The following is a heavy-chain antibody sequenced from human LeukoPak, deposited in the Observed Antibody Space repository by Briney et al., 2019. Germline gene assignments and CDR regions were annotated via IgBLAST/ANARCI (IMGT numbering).Heavy chain of an antibody. J-gene: IGHJ4*02. CDR3: ARVHPVLLWFGELSPNFDY. Sequence: ASVKVSCKASGYTFTSYGISWVRQAPGQGLEWMGWISAYNGNTNYAQKLQGRVTMTTDTSTSTAYMELRSLRSDDTAVYYCARVHPVLLWFGELSPNFDYWGQGTLVTVSS. CDR1: GYTFTSYG. D-gene: IGHD3-10*01. V-gene: IGHV1-18*01. CDR2: ISAYNGNT.